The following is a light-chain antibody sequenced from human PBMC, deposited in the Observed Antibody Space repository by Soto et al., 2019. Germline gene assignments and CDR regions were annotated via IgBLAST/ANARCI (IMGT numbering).Light chain of an antibody. CDR2: DAS. CDR3: QQRSNWPIT. Sequence: EIVLAQSPATLSLSPGERATLSCRASQSVSFYLAWYQQKPGQAPRFLIYDASNRATGIPARFSGSGSGTDFTLTISSLEPEDFAVYYCQQRSNWPITFGQGTRLEIK. V-gene: IGKV3-11*01. J-gene: IGKJ5*01. CDR1: QSVSFY.